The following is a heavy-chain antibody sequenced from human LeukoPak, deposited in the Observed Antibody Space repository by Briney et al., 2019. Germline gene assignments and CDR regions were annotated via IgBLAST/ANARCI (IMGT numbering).Heavy chain of an antibody. D-gene: IGHD1-26*01. V-gene: IGHV3-23*01. CDR3: AKTDPWEPGVNWFDP. CDR1: GFTFSSYG. J-gene: IGHJ5*02. CDR2: ISGSGGST. Sequence: GGSLRLSCAASGFTFSSYGMSWVRQAPGKGLEWVSAISGSGGSTYYADSVKGRFTLSRDNSKNTLYLQMNSLRAEDTAVYYCAKTDPWEPGVNWFDPWGQGTLVTVSS.